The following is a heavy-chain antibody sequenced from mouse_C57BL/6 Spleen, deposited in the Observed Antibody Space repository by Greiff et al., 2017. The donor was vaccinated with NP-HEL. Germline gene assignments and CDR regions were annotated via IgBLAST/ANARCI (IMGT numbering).Heavy chain of an antibody. V-gene: IGHV1-42*01. CDR1: GYSFTGYY. CDR3: ARHSSGDGYFDY. J-gene: IGHJ2*01. Sequence: VQLKQSGPELVKPGASVKISCKASGYSFTGYYMNWVKQSPEKSLEWIGEINPSTGGTTYNQKFKAKATLTVDKSSSTAYMQLKSLTSEDSAVYYCARHSSGDGYFDYWGQGTTLTVSS. D-gene: IGHD3-2*02. CDR2: INPSTGGT.